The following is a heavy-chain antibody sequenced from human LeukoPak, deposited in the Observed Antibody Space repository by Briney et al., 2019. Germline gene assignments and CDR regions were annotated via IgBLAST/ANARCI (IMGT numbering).Heavy chain of an antibody. CDR2: IYYSGST. Sequence: SETLSLTCTVSGGSISSYYWSWIRQPPGKGLEWIGYIYYSGSTNYNPSLKSRVTISVDTSKNQFSLKLSSVTAADTAVYYCARGHHWELLRSRYYFDYWGQGTLVTVSS. CDR3: ARGHHWELLRSRYYFDY. D-gene: IGHD1-26*01. CDR1: GGSISSYY. V-gene: IGHV4-59*01. J-gene: IGHJ4*02.